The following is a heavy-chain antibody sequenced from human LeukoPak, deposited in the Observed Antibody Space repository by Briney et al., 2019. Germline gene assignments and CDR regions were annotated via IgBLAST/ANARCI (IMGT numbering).Heavy chain of an antibody. CDR1: GGSISNYY. CDR3: ARGSAADTFLTSLDY. D-gene: IGHD6-13*01. CDR2: IYYSGYT. J-gene: IGHJ4*02. V-gene: IGHV4-59*01. Sequence: SETLSLTCTVSGGSISNYYWSWVRQPPGKGLEWIGYIYYSGYTNYNPSLKSRVTISVDTSKNQFSLKLSSVTAADTAVYYCARGSAADTFLTSLDYWGQGTLVTVSS.